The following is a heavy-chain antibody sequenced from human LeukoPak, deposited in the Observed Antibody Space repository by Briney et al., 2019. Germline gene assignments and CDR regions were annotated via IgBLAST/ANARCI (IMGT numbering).Heavy chain of an antibody. Sequence: SVKVSCKASGCTFSSYAISWVRQAPGQGLEWMGRIIPILGIANYAQKFQGRVTITADKSTSAAYMELSSLRSEDRAVYYLASDHQQQPVCFGIDVCDQGATVTV. D-gene: IGHD6-13*01. V-gene: IGHV1-69*04. CDR1: GCTFSSYA. CDR2: IIPILGIA. CDR3: ASDHQQQPVCFGIDV. J-gene: IGHJ6*02.